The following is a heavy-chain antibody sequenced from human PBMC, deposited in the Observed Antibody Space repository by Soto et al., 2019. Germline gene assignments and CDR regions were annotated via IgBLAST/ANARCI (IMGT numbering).Heavy chain of an antibody. V-gene: IGHV1-69*01. Sequence: QVQLVQSGAEVKKPGSSVKVSCKASGGTFSSYAISWVRQAPGQGLEWMGGIIPIFGTANYAQKFQGRVTITADESTSTAYMELSSLRSEDTAVCYCGVTIFGVVIPIDYWGQGTLVTVSS. CDR1: GGTFSSYA. CDR3: GVTIFGVVIPIDY. CDR2: IIPIFGTA. J-gene: IGHJ4*02. D-gene: IGHD3-3*01.